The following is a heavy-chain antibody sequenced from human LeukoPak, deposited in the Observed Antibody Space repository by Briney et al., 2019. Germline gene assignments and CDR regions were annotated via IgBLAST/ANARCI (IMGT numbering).Heavy chain of an antibody. V-gene: IGHV1-2*06. CDR1: GYTFTGYY. J-gene: IGHJ4*02. Sequence: ASVKVSCKAPGYTFTGYYMHWVRQAPGQGLEWMGRINPNSGGTNYAQKFQGRVTMTRDTSISTAYMELSRLRSDDTAVYYCAAGYCSGGSCYSGTDYWGQGTLVTVSS. CDR3: AAGYCSGGSCYSGTDY. CDR2: INPNSGGT. D-gene: IGHD2-15*01.